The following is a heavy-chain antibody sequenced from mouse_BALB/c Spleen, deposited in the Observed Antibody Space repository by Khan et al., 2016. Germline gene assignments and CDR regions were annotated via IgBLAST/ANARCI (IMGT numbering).Heavy chain of an antibody. CDR2: IDPYNGDP. CDR1: AYAFTSYN. CDR3: AREGITTLVTNGLDY. Sequence: VQLKQSGPELVKPGASVKVSCKASAYAFTSYNMFWVKQSHGKSLEWIGYIDPYNGDPNYNQNFKGQATLTVDNSASTAYMHLNSLTSEDSSVYYCAREGITTLVTNGLDYWGQGTTLTGSS. V-gene: IGHV1S135*01. D-gene: IGHD1-1*01. J-gene: IGHJ2*01.